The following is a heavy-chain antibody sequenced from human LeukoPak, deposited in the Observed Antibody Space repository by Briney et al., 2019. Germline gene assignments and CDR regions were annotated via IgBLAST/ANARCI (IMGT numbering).Heavy chain of an antibody. V-gene: IGHV4-59*08. CDR1: GGSISDYY. J-gene: IGHJ4*02. Sequence: SETLSLTCTVSGGSISDYYWSWIRQPPGKGLEWIGYIYHTGSTNHNPSLKSRVTISVDTSKNQFSLKLSSVTAADTAVYYCARHYDSCYYFDYWGQGTLVTVFS. CDR2: IYHTGST. D-gene: IGHD2-2*01. CDR3: ARHYDSCYYFDY.